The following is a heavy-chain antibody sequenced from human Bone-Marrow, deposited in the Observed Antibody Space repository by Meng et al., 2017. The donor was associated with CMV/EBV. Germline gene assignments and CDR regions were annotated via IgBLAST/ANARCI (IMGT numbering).Heavy chain of an antibody. CDR3: ARTASGGRIEAKF. Sequence: ASVKVSCKASGYTFTGYYMHWVRQAPGQGLEWMGWINPKSGGTNYAQKFQGRVTMTRDTSISTAYMELSRLRSDDTAVYYCARTASGGRIEAKFWGQGTLVTVSS. D-gene: IGHD6-25*01. J-gene: IGHJ4*02. V-gene: IGHV1-2*02. CDR2: INPKSGGT. CDR1: GYTFTGYY.